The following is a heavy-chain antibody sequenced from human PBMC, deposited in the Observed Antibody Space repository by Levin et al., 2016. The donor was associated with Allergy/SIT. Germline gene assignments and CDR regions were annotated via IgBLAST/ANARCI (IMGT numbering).Heavy chain of an antibody. CDR3: AREGYSYGWSGLGYYYYYMDV. Sequence: QAPGKGLEWIGYIYYSGSTNYNPSLKSRVTISVDTSKNQFSLKLSSVTAADTAVYYCAREGYSYGWSGLGYYYYYMDVWGKGTTVTVSS. CDR2: IYYSGST. D-gene: IGHD5-18*01. J-gene: IGHJ6*03. V-gene: IGHV4-59*01.